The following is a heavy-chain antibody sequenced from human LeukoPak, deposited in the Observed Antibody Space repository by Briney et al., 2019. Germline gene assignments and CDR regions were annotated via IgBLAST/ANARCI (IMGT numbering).Heavy chain of an antibody. Sequence: SGTLSLTCAVSGGSISSSNWWSWVRQPPGKGLEWIGEIYHSGSTNYNPSLKSRVTISVDKSKNQFSLKLSSVTAADTAVYYCARHERSSIAMIRGVKPKKWFDPWGQGTLVTVSS. CDR2: IYHSGST. CDR3: ARHERSSIAMIRGVKPKKWFDP. J-gene: IGHJ5*02. V-gene: IGHV4-4*02. CDR1: GGSISSSNW. D-gene: IGHD3-10*01.